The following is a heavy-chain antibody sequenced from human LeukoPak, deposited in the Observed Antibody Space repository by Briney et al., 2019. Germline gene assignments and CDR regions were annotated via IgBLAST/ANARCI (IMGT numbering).Heavy chain of an antibody. CDR3: AKDVSLVVVVAATLFDY. D-gene: IGHD2-15*01. V-gene: IGHV3-30*18. J-gene: IGHJ4*02. CDR2: ISYDGSNK. Sequence: AGGSLRLSCAASGFTFNNYGFHWVRPAPGKGLEWVALISYDGSNKYYADSVKGRFTISRDNSKNTLYLQMNSLRAEDTAVYYCAKDVSLVVVVAATLFDYWGQGTLVTVSS. CDR1: GFTFNNYG.